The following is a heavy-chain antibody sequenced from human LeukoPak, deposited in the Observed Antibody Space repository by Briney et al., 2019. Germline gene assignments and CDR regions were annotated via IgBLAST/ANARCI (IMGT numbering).Heavy chain of an antibody. V-gene: IGHV3-21*01. Sequence: GGSLRLSCAASGLTFTTYYMHWVRQAPGKGLGWASSVSTTSTYSYYADSLKGRFTISRDNAKSSLYLQMNSLRAEDTAVYYCARGGRIAAEGTIDWGQGTLVTVSS. J-gene: IGHJ4*02. CDR3: ARGGRIAAEGTID. CDR2: VSTTSTYS. CDR1: GLTFTTYY. D-gene: IGHD6-13*01.